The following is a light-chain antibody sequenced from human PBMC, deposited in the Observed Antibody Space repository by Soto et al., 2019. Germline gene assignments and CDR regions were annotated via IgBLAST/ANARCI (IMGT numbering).Light chain of an antibody. CDR3: QQRSNWPT. CDR1: QSVSSY. CDR2: DAS. Sequence: EIVLTQSPATLSLSPGERATLSCRASQSVSSYLAWYQQKPGQAPRLLIYDASNRATGIPARFSGSGSGTDFTLTISSLEPEEFAAYYFQQRSNWPTFGQGTKGEIK. V-gene: IGKV3-11*01. J-gene: IGKJ1*01.